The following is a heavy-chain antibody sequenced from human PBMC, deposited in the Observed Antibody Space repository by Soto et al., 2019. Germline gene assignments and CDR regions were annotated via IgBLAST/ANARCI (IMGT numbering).Heavy chain of an antibody. Sequence: QVQLVQSGAEVKKPGASVKVSCKASGYTFTSYGISWVRQAPGQGLEWMGWISADNGNTNYAQKLQGGVTMTTDTSTSTGSMELGCLRSEDTGVYFCASLLYCDSSADYWGQGTRGTVSS. CDR3: ASLLYCDSSADY. CDR1: GYTFTSYG. J-gene: IGHJ4*02. V-gene: IGHV1-18*01. CDR2: ISADNGNT. D-gene: IGHD3-22*01.